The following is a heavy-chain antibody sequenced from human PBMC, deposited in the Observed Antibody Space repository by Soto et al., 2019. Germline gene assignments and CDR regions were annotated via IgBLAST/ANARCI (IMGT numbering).Heavy chain of an antibody. J-gene: IGHJ5*02. CDR3: ARMVYAPAWFDP. D-gene: IGHD2-8*01. CDR1: GGSISSSNW. V-gene: IGHV4-4*02. CDR2: IYHSGCT. Sequence: QVQLQESGPGLVKPSGTLSLTCAVSGGSISSSNWWSWVRQPPGQGLEWIGEIYHSGCTNYNPSLKSGVTISVDVCKNQYSLKLSSVTAADTAVYYCARMVYAPAWFDPWGQGTLVTVSS.